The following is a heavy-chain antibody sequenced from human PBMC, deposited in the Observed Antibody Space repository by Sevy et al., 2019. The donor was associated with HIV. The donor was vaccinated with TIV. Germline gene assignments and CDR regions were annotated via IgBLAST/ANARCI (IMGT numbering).Heavy chain of an antibody. V-gene: IGHV1-24*01. J-gene: IGHJ5*02. D-gene: IGHD2-15*01. CDR2: FDPQDDEP. CDR1: GYTLTKLS. CDR3: ATVRLRYFSGSSSYQGDWFDP. Sequence: ASVKVSCKVSGYTLTKLSIHWVRQAPGKGLEWMGDFDPQDDEPVYAQRFQGRLTMTEDTSTDTAYMELSSLTPEDTAVYYCATVRLRYFSGSSSYQGDWFDPWGQGTRVTVSS.